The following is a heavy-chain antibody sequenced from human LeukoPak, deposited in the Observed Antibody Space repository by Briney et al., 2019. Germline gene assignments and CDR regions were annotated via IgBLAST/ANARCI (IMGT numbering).Heavy chain of an antibody. J-gene: IGHJ4*02. D-gene: IGHD1-26*01. V-gene: IGHV1-18*01. CDR2: ISAYNGNT. Sequence: ASVKVSCKASGYTFTSYGISWVRQAPEQGLEWMGWISAYNGNTNYAQKLRGRVTMTTDTSTSTAYMGLRSLRSDDTAVYYCARDLGDSVPLGYWGQGTLVTVSS. CDR3: ARDLGDSVPLGY. CDR1: GYTFTSYG.